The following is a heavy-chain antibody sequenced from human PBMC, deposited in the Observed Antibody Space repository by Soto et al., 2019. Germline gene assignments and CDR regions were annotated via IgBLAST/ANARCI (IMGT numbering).Heavy chain of an antibody. CDR2: MNPNSGNT. J-gene: IGHJ6*02. D-gene: IGHD3-9*01. V-gene: IGHV1-8*01. Sequence: QVQLVQSGAEVKKPGASVKVSCKASGYTFTSYDINWVRQATGQGLEWMGWMNPNSGNTGYAQKFQGRVTMTRNTSISTAYMELSSLRSEDTAVYYCASNLQVRYFDTYGMDVWGQGTTVTVSS. CDR3: ASNLQVRYFDTYGMDV. CDR1: GYTFTSYD.